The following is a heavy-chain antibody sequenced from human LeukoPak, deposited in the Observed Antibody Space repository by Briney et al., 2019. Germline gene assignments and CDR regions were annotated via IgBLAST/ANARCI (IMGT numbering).Heavy chain of an antibody. J-gene: IGHJ4*02. CDR2: ISYSAST. CDR3: ARGAYYYDSSGYIRFDY. V-gene: IGHV4-59*01. CDR1: GGSISSYY. Sequence: SETLSLTCTVSGGSISSYYWSWIRQPPGKGLEWIGYISYSASTNYNPSLKSRVTMSVDTSKNQFSLKLSSVTAADTAVYYCARGAYYYDSSGYIRFDYWGQGTLATVSS. D-gene: IGHD3-22*01.